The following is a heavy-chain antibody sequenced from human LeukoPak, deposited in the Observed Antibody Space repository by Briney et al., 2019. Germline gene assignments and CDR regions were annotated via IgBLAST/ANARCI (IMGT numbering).Heavy chain of an antibody. D-gene: IGHD3-3*01. CDR1: GYSISSGYY. CDR2: IYHSGST. V-gene: IGHV4-38-2*02. Sequence: SETLSLTCTVSGYSISSGYYWGWIRQPPGKGLEWIGSIYHSGSTYYNPSLKSRVTISVDTSKNQFSLKLSSVTAADTAVYYCARDPAYDFWSGYFSPLPFDYWGQGTLVTVSS. J-gene: IGHJ4*02. CDR3: ARDPAYDFWSGYFSPLPFDY.